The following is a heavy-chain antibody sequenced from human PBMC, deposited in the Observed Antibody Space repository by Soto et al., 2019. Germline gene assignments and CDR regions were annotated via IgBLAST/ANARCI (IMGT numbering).Heavy chain of an antibody. CDR1: GFTFSSYA. Sequence: GGSLRLSCAASGFTFSSYAMHWVRQAPGKGLEWVAVISYDGSNKYYADSVKGRFTISRDNAKNSLYLQMNSLRAEDTAVYYCARDPDDYVWGSYRPEITYFDYWGQGTLVTVSS. CDR3: ARDPDDYVWGSYRPEITYFDY. CDR2: ISYDGSNK. J-gene: IGHJ4*02. D-gene: IGHD3-16*02. V-gene: IGHV3-30-3*01.